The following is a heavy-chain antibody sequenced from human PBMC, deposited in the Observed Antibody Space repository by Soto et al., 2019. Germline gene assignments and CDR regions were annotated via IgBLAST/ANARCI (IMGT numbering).Heavy chain of an antibody. Sequence: QVQLVQSGAEVKKPGASVKVSCKASGYTFTSYDINWVRKATGQGIERMGWMNPNRGNTGYAQKFQCRGPMTRNTSLSTAYMELSSLRSEDKAVYYCAVEKTSYGMDVWGQGTTVTVSS. V-gene: IGHV1-8*01. CDR1: GYTFTSYD. CDR3: AVEKTSYGMDV. J-gene: IGHJ6*02. CDR2: MNPNRGNT.